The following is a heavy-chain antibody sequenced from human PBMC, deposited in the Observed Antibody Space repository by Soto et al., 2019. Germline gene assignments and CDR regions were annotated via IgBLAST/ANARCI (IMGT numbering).Heavy chain of an antibody. CDR3: ARVGIITWSFDY. CDR2: SRNKGKSYTT. J-gene: IGHJ4*02. Sequence: GGSLRLSCAASGFTFSDHYVDWVRQAPGKGLEWVGRSRNKGKSYTTEYAASVKGRFTISRDDSKNSLNLQMNSLKTEDTAVYFCARVGIITWSFDYWGQGTLVTVSS. CDR1: GFTFSDHY. D-gene: IGHD1-1*01. V-gene: IGHV3-72*01.